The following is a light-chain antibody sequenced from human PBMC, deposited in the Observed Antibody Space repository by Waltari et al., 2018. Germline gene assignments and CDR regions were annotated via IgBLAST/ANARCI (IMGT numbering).Light chain of an antibody. CDR2: DVT. Sequence: QSALTKPASVSGSPGQSITISCTGTSSDVGGNNYVSWYQQYPGKAPKLIIYDVTNRPSGVSTRFSGSKSGNTASLTISGLQVEDEADYFCTSYRTGSTYVFGTGTEVTVL. V-gene: IGLV2-14*03. CDR1: SSDVGGNNY. CDR3: TSYRTGSTYV. J-gene: IGLJ1*01.